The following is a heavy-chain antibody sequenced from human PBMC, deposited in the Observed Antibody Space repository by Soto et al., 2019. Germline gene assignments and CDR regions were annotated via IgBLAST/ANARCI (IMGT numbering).Heavy chain of an antibody. CDR3: VRDSGAYNLDY. J-gene: IGHJ4*02. Sequence: PGGSLRLSCAASGFNFDDYGMHWVRQAPGKGLEYVSSISTNGGSTDYADSVKGRFTISRDNSKNTVYLQMNNLRADDTAVYYCVRDSGAYNLDYWGQGTLVTVSS. CDR2: ISTNGGST. D-gene: IGHD1-20*01. V-gene: IGHV3-64*04. CDR1: GFNFDDYG.